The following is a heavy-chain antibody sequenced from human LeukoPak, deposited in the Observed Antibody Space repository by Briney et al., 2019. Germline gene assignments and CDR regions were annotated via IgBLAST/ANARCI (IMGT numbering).Heavy chain of an antibody. CDR1: GGSFSGYY. J-gene: IGHJ4*02. Sequence: PSETLSLTCAVYGGSFSGYYWSWIRQPPGKGLEWIGEINHSGSTNYNPSLKSRVTISVDTSKNQFSLKLSSVTAADTAVYYCARGLGALYYDSSGYHLFDYWGQGTLVTVSS. CDR3: ARGLGALYYDSSGYHLFDY. V-gene: IGHV4-34*01. CDR2: INHSGST. D-gene: IGHD3-22*01.